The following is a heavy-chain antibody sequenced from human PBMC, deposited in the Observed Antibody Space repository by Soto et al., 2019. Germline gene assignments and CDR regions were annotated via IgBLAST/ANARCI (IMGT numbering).Heavy chain of an antibody. CDR3: AREVGHMDV. D-gene: IGHD2-2*01. Sequence: QVQLVQSGAEVKKPGASVKVSCKASGYTFTTYGINWVRQAPGQGLEWMGWVSPYNGDTTYAQKVQGRVTMTTDTSTTTAYLELRSRRSDDTAVYYCAREVGHMDVWGQGTTVTVSS. CDR1: GYTFTTYG. J-gene: IGHJ6*02. V-gene: IGHV1-18*04. CDR2: VSPYNGDT.